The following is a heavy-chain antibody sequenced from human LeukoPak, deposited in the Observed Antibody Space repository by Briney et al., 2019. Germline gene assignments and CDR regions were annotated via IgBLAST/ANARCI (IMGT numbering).Heavy chain of an antibody. Sequence: GGSLRLSCAASGFTFSSYWMSWVRQAPGKGLEWVANIKQDGSEKYYVDSVKGRFTISRDNAKNSLYLQMNSLRAEDTAVYYCARDGAKIYSGYDNYYFDYWDQGTLVSVSS. CDR3: ARDGAKIYSGYDNYYFDY. D-gene: IGHD5-12*01. CDR1: GFTFSSYW. V-gene: IGHV3-7*01. J-gene: IGHJ4*02. CDR2: IKQDGSEK.